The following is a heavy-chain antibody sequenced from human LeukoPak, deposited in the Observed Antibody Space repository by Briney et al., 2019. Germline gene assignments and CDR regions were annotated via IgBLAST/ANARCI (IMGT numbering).Heavy chain of an antibody. D-gene: IGHD2-21*02. J-gene: IGHJ4*02. CDR3: AKDRCRLGDCYFDY. V-gene: IGHV3-30*18. Sequence: AGGSLRLSCAASGFTFRSYGMHWVRQAPGKGLEWVAVVSNDGNNKYYADTVKGRFTISRDNSKDTLYLQVDSLRAEDTAVYYCAKDRCRLGDCYFDYWGQGTLVTVSS. CDR1: GFTFRSYG. CDR2: VSNDGNNK.